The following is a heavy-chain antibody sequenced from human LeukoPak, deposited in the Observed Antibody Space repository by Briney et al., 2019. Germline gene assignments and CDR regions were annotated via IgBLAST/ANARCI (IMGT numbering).Heavy chain of an antibody. CDR2: ISSDGSNT. CDR1: GFTFSSYD. D-gene: IGHD2-15*01. J-gene: IGHJ4*02. Sequence: GRSLTLSCAASGFTFSSYDMHWVRQAPGKGLEWVTVISSDGSNTNYADSVKGRLTISRDNSKNTLNLQMNSLRPEDTAVYYCAKGRVEHCSGGNCYRNFDYWGQGTLVTVSS. CDR3: AKGRVEHCSGGNCYRNFDY. V-gene: IGHV3-30*18.